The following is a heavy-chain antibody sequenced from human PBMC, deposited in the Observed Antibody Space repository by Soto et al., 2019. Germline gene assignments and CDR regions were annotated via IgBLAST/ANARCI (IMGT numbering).Heavy chain of an antibody. V-gene: IGHV3-23*01. CDR2: ISGSGGMT. CDR3: ARKGYGDYGPMDV. J-gene: IGHJ6*02. CDR1: GFTFSSYA. D-gene: IGHD4-17*01. Sequence: VQLLESGGGLVQPGGSLRLSCAASGFTFSSYAMGWVRQAPGKGLEWVSGISGSGGMTYYADSVKGRFTSSRDNSKNTLFLQMSSLGAEDTALYYCARKGYGDYGPMDVWGQGTTVTVSS.